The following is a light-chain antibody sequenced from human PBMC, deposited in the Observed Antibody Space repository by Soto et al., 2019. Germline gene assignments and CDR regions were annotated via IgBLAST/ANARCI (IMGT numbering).Light chain of an antibody. V-gene: IGLV3-21*02. CDR2: DDS. Sequence: SYELTQSPSVSVAPGQTARIPCGGNNIGTKSVHWFQQRPGRAPVLVVFDDSDRPSGIPERFSGSKSGSTATLTITRVEAGDEADYYCQVGDSSLLHHVFGTGTKVTVL. CDR1: NIGTKS. CDR3: QVGDSSLLHHV. J-gene: IGLJ1*01.